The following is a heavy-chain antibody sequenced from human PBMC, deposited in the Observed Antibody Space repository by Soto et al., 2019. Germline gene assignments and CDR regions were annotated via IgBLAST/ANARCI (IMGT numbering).Heavy chain of an antibody. CDR1: GYSFTSYW. J-gene: IGHJ6*03. D-gene: IGHD3-3*01. CDR3: ARRSTIFGVVSNYYYYMDV. Sequence: PGESLKISCKGSGYSFTSYWIGWVRQVPGKGLEWMGIIYPGDSDTRYSPSFQGQVTISADKSISTAYLQWSSLKASDTAMYYCARRSTIFGVVSNYYYYMDVWGKGTTVTVSS. V-gene: IGHV5-51*01. CDR2: IYPGDSDT.